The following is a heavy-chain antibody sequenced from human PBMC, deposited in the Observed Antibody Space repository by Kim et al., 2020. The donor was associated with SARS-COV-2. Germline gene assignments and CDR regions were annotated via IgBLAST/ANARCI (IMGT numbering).Heavy chain of an antibody. CDR1: GYTFTGYY. J-gene: IGHJ6*02. Sequence: ASVKVSCKASGYTFTGYYMHWVRQAPGQGLEWMGWINPNSGGTNYAQKFQGRVTMTRDTSISTAYMELSRLRSDDTAVYYCARDLGPTAAGNGMDVWGQGTTVTVSS. CDR3: ARDLGPTAAGNGMDV. CDR2: INPNSGGT. V-gene: IGHV1-2*02. D-gene: IGHD6-13*01.